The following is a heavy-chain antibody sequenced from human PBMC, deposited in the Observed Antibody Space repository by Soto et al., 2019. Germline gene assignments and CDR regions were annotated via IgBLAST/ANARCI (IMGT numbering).Heavy chain of an antibody. CDR2: ISSNGGST. J-gene: IGHJ4*02. Sequence: GGSLRLSCAASGFTFSSYAMHWVRQAPGKGLEYVSAISSNGGSTYYANSVKGRFTISRDNSKNTLYLQMGSLRAEDMAVYYCARDDGLSSGPFDYWGQGTLVTVSS. D-gene: IGHD3-22*01. CDR3: ARDDGLSSGPFDY. V-gene: IGHV3-64*01. CDR1: GFTFSSYA.